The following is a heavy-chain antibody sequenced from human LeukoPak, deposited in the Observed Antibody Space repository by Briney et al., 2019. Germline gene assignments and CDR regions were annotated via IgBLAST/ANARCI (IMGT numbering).Heavy chain of an antibody. Sequence: GGSLRLSCAVSGFTFRNYAMSWVRQAPGKALEWVSRVDGGGSTSYADYVKGRFSISRDISKRTLYLQMSSLRGEDTAVYYCARDDAPDGGFLDCWGQGTLVTVSS. CDR1: GFTFRNYA. V-gene: IGHV3-23*01. CDR2: VDGGGST. D-gene: IGHD2/OR15-2a*01. J-gene: IGHJ4*02. CDR3: ARDDAPDGGFLDC.